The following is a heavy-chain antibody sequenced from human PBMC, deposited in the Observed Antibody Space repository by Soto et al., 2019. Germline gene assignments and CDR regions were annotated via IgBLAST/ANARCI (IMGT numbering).Heavy chain of an antibody. V-gene: IGHV3-48*02. D-gene: IGHD3-9*01. J-gene: IGHJ4*02. Sequence: EVQLVESGGGLVQPGGSLRLSCAASGFTFSSYSMNWVRQAPGKGLEWVSYISSSSSTIYYADSVKGRFTISRDNAKNSRYLQMNSLRDEDTAVYYCASLGNTYYDILTGYYAPFDYWGQGTLVTVSS. CDR3: ASLGNTYYDILTGYYAPFDY. CDR1: GFTFSSYS. CDR2: ISSSSSTI.